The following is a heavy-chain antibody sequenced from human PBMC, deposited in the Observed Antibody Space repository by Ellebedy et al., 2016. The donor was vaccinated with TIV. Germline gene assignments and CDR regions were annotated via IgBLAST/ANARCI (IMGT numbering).Heavy chain of an antibody. J-gene: IGHJ4*02. D-gene: IGHD3-10*01. Sequence: GESLKISCSASGFTFSDYSMNWVRQAPGKGLEWVGGYTNYADSVKGRFTISTHNSRNTLYLQMTNLRTEDTAVYYCAKGSFPFGDKSERIYSFQYWGQGTLVTVSS. CDR3: AKGSFPFGDKSERIYSFQY. CDR2: GYT. V-gene: IGHV3-53*04. CDR1: GFTFSDYS.